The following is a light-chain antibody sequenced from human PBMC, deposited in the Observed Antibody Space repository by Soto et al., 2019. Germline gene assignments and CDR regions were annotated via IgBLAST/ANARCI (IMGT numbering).Light chain of an antibody. CDR2: GAS. V-gene: IGKV3-15*01. Sequence: EIVMTQSPATLSVSPGERATLSCRASQSVSSNLAWYQQKPGQAPRLLIYGASTRATGIPARFSGSGSGTEFTLTISSLHSEDCAVYYCQHYNNWPRTFGQGTKVEIK. J-gene: IGKJ1*01. CDR1: QSVSSN. CDR3: QHYNNWPRT.